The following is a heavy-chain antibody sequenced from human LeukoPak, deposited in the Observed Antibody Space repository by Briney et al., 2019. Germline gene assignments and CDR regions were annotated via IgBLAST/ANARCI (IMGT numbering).Heavy chain of an antibody. D-gene: IGHD3-10*01. CDR3: AREMSGSNDAFDI. J-gene: IGHJ3*02. V-gene: IGHV3-13*01. Sequence: GSLRLSCAASGFTLSSYDMHWVRQPTGESLEWVSIIYKTGETYYPDSVKGRFTISRESAKNSLYLQMNSLRAGDTAVYYCAREMSGSNDAFDIWGQGTMVTVSS. CDR1: GFTLSSYD. CDR2: IYKTGET.